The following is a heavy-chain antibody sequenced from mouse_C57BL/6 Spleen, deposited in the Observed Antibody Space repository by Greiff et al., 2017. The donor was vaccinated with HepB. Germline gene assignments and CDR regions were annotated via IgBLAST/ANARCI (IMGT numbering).Heavy chain of an antibody. CDR2: IDPSDSYT. J-gene: IGHJ4*01. CDR1: GYTFTSYW. D-gene: IGHD3-2*02. Sequence: VQLQQPGAELVMPGASVKLSCKASGYTFTSYWMHWVKQRPGQGLEWIGEIDPSDSYTNYNQKFKGKSTLTVDKSSSTAYMPLSSLTSEDSAVYYCARGGSGYVDYAMDYWGQGTSVTVSS. V-gene: IGHV1-69*01. CDR3: ARGGSGYVDYAMDY.